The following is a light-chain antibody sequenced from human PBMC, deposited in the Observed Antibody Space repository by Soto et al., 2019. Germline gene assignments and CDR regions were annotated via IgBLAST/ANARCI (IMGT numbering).Light chain of an antibody. CDR3: QHRSNWAEYT. V-gene: IGKV3-11*01. Sequence: EIVLTQSPATLSLSPGERATLSCRASQSVSSYLAWYQQKPGQAPRLLIYDASNRATGIPARFSGSGSGTDFTLTISSLEPEDFAVYYCQHRSNWAEYTFGQGTKLEIK. CDR2: DAS. CDR1: QSVSSY. J-gene: IGKJ2*01.